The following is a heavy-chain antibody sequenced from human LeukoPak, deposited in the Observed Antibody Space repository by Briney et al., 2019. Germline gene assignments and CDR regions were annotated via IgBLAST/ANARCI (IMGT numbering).Heavy chain of an antibody. V-gene: IGHV1-2*06. J-gene: IGHJ4*02. CDR3: ASFRFVSGSLDY. CDR2: INPNSGGT. Sequence: GASVKVSCKASGYTFTGYYMHWVRQAPGQGLEWMGRINPNSGGTNYAQKLQGRVTMTTDTSTSTAYMELRSLRSDDTAVYYCASFRFVSGSLDYWGQGTLVTVSS. D-gene: IGHD3-10*01. CDR1: GYTFTGYY.